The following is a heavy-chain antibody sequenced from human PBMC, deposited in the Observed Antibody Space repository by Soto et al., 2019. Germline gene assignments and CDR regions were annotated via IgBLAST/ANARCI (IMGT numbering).Heavy chain of an antibody. CDR1: GGTFSSYA. V-gene: IGHV1-69*06. D-gene: IGHD2-15*01. J-gene: IGHJ6*02. CDR2: IIPIFGTA. CDR3: AREPHYCSGGSCYSDV. Sequence: GASVKVSCKAAGGTFSSYAISWVRQAPGQGIEWMGGIIPIFGTANYAQRFQGRVTITADKSTSTAYMELSSLRSEDTAVYYCAREPHYCSGGSCYSDVWGQGTTVTVSS.